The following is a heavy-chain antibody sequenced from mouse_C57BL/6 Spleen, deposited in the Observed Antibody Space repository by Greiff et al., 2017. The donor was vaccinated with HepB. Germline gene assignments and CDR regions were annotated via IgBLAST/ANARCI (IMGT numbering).Heavy chain of an antibody. CDR3: ASGASFDY. Sequence: DVKLQESGPELVKPGDSVKISCKASGYSFTGYFMNWVMQSHGKSLEWIGRINPYNGDTFYNQKFKGKATLTVDKSSSTAHMELRSLTSEDSAVYYCASGASFDYWGQGTTLTVSS. D-gene: IGHD6-1*01. V-gene: IGHV1-20*01. CDR2: INPYNGDT. CDR1: GYSFTGYF. J-gene: IGHJ2*01.